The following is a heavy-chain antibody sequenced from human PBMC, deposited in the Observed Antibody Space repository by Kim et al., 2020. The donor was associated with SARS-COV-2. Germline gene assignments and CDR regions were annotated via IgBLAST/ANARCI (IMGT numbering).Heavy chain of an antibody. CDR2: EK. Sequence: EKNYVDSVEGRFTISRDNAKNSLYLQMNSLRAEDTAVYYCVRIKGGGSYDCWGQGTLVTVSS. J-gene: IGHJ4*02. D-gene: IGHD1-26*01. CDR3: VRIKGGGSYDC. V-gene: IGHV3-7*01.